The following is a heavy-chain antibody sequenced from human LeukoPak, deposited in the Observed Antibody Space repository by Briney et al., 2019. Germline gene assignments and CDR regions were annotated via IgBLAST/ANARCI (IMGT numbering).Heavy chain of an antibody. J-gene: IGHJ5*02. CDR1: GGSFSGYY. CDR3: ARDIMVAGTVVPWFDP. V-gene: IGHV4-34*01. D-gene: IGHD2-21*01. Sequence: KASETLSLTCAVYGGSFSGYYWSWIRQPPGKGLEWIGEINHSGSTNYNPSLKSRVTISVDTSKNQFSLKLSSVTAADTAVYYCARDIMVAGTVVPWFDPWGQGTLVTVSS. CDR2: INHSGST.